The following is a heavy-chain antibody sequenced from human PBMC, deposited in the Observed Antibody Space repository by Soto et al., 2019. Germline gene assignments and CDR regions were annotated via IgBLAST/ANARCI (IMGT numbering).Heavy chain of an antibody. V-gene: IGHV4-31*03. CDR1: GGSMSSEGYY. D-gene: IGHD3-10*01. CDR2: IYYSGLT. CDR3: ARPFGSGSYLVY. J-gene: IGHJ4*02. Sequence: PSETLSLTCTVSGGSMSSEGYYWSWIRQHPGKGLEWIGYIYYSGLTDYNPSLKSRLTISVDKSKNEFYLKMRSVTASDTAMYYCARPFGSGSYLVYWGQGTLVTVSS.